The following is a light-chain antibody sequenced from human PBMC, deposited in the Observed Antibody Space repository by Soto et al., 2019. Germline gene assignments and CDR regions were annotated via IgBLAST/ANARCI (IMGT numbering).Light chain of an antibody. CDR3: ISYAGSNNV. J-gene: IGLJ1*01. Sequence: QSALTQPPSASGSPGQSVTISCTGTSSDVGAYNFVSWYQQHPGKAPKLMIYEVNKRLSGVPDRFSGSKSGNTASLTVSGLQAEDEADYYCISYAGSNNVFGTGTKLTVL. CDR1: SSDVGAYNF. CDR2: EVN. V-gene: IGLV2-8*01.